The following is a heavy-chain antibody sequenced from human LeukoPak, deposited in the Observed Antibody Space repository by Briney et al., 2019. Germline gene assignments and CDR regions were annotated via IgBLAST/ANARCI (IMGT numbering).Heavy chain of an antibody. CDR1: GGSISGYY. V-gene: IGHV4-59*05. CDR3: AACTYDYDSATYYFYNWFDP. J-gene: IGHJ5*02. Sequence: SETLSLTCTVSGGSISGYYWSWIRQPPGKGLEWIGSLYYTGTTYYNPSLKSRVTISLDTSENQFSLKLSSVTAADTAVFYCAACTYDYDSATYYFYNWFDPWGQGTLVTVSS. D-gene: IGHD3-10*01. CDR2: LYYTGTT.